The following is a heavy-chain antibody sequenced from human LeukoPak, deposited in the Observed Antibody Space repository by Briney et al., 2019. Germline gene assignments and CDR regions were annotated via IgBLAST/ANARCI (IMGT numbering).Heavy chain of an antibody. V-gene: IGHV3-72*01. Sequence: GGSLRLSCAASGFTLSDQYMYWVRQAPGKGLEWIGRSRNKANSHTTEYVASVKGRFTISRDDSGNLMYLQMNSLKIEDTAVYFCARDGGKRGYTAFDIWGQGTEVTVSS. J-gene: IGHJ3*02. D-gene: IGHD3-22*01. CDR1: GFTLSDQY. CDR2: SRNKANSHTT. CDR3: ARDGGKRGYTAFDI.